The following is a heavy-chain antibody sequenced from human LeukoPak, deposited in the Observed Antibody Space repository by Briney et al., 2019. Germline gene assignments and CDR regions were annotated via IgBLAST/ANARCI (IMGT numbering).Heavy chain of an antibody. Sequence: ASVKVSCKASGYTFTGYYMHWVRQAPGQGLEWMGWINPNSGGTNYAQKFQGRVTMTRDTSISTAYMELSRLRSDDTAVYYCARVTSGRYYYDSSGDYGDAFDIWGQGTMVTVSS. CDR3: ARVTSGRYYYDSSGDYGDAFDI. J-gene: IGHJ3*02. CDR1: GYTFTGYY. D-gene: IGHD3-22*01. CDR2: INPNSGGT. V-gene: IGHV1-2*02.